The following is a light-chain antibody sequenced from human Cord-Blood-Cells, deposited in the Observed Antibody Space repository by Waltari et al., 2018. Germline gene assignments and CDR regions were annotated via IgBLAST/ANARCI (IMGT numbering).Light chain of an antibody. J-gene: IGLJ1*01. CDR2: DVS. Sequence: QSALPQPASVSGSPGQSRTLPCTGTSRDVGGYKYLPWYQQHRGKAPQLMIYDVSNRPSGVSNRFSGSKSGNTASLTISGLQAEDEADYYCSSYTSSSTYVFGTGTKVTVL. V-gene: IGLV2-14*01. CDR1: SRDVGGYKY. CDR3: SSYTSSSTYV.